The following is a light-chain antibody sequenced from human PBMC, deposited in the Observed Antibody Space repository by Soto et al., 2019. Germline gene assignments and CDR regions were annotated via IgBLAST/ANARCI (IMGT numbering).Light chain of an antibody. J-gene: IGKJ3*01. V-gene: IGKV1-13*02. CDR2: DAS. Sequence: AIQLTQSPSSLSASVGDRVTITCRASQGISSALAWYQQKPGKAPKLLIYDASSLESGVPSRFSGSGSGTDFTLTISSLQPEDFATYYWQQFNSLLFTFGPGTKVEIK. CDR1: QGISSA. CDR3: QQFNSLLFT.